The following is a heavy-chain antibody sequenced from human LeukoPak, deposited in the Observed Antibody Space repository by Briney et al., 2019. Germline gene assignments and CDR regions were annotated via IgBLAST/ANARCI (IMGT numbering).Heavy chain of an antibody. J-gene: IGHJ5*02. CDR2: IGDDGTST. Sequence: GGSLRLSCAASVFTFSKYWMHCVRQAPGKGLVWVSRIGDDGTSTAYADSVKGRFTISRDNAKNTVYLQMNSLRAEDTALYYCARASRGTWFDPWGQGTLVTVSS. V-gene: IGHV3-74*01. CDR3: ARASRGTWFDP. D-gene: IGHD1/OR15-1a*01. CDR1: VFTFSKYW.